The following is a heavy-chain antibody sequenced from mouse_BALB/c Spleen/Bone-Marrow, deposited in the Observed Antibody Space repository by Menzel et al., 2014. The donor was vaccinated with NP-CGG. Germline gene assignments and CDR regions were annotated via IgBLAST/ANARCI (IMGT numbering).Heavy chain of an antibody. CDR2: IYYSGTI. CDR1: GISITTGNYR. D-gene: IGHD1-1*02. J-gene: IGHJ4*01. Sequence: VQLKRSGPGLVKPSQTVSLTCTVTGISITTGNYRWSWIRQFPGNKLEWIGYIYYSGTITYNPSLTSRTTITRDTSKNQFFLEMNSLTAEDTATYYCARDGNYAMDYWGQGTSVTVSS. V-gene: IGHV3-5*02. CDR3: ARDGNYAMDY.